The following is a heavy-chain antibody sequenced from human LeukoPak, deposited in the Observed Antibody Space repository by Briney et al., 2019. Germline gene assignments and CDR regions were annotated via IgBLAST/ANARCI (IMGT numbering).Heavy chain of an antibody. CDR3: ARDRGGNTAGFDS. V-gene: IGHV3-43*01. CDR2: VSWDGGSV. CDR1: GFSFGDYS. D-gene: IGHD4-23*01. J-gene: IGHJ4*02. Sequence: GGSLRLSCAASGFSFGDYSMHWVRQRPGKGLEWVSLVSWDGGSVYYADSVRGRFTISRDNMKDSFFLQMKSLKTEDTAFYFCARDRGGNTAGFDSWGQGTLVTASS.